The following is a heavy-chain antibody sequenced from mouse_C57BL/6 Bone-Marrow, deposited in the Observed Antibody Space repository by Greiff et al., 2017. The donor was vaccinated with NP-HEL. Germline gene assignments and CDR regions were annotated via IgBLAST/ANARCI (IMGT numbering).Heavy chain of an antibody. J-gene: IGHJ3*01. V-gene: IGHV1-81*01. CDR3: ARSANWEGFAD. D-gene: IGHD4-1*02. Sequence: VQLQQSGAELARPGASVKLSCKASGYTFTSYGISWVKQRTGQGLEWIGEIYPRSGNTYSNEKFKGKATLTADKSSSTAYMELRSLTSEDSAVYFCARSANWEGFADWGQGTLVTVSA. CDR1: GYTFTSYG. CDR2: IYPRSGNT.